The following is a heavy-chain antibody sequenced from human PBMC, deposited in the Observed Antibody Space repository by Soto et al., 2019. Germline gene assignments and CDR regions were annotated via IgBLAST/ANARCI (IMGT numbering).Heavy chain of an antibody. V-gene: IGHV3-21*01. J-gene: IGHJ4*02. CDR2: ISSSSSYI. D-gene: IGHD3-3*01. CDR3: ARGLVLLVLEWLAPLGY. CDR1: GFTFSSYS. Sequence: EVQLVESGGGLVKPGGSLRLSCAASGFTFSSYSMNWVRQAPGKGLEWVSSISSSSSYIYYADSVKGRFTISRDSAKNSRYLQMNSLRAEDTAVYYCARGLVLLVLEWLAPLGYWGQGTLVTVSS.